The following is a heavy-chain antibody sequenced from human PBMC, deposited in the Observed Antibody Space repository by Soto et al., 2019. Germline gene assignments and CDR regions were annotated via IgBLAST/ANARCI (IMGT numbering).Heavy chain of an antibody. V-gene: IGHV3-30-3*01. CDR2: ISYDGSNK. Sequence: GGSLRLSCAASGFTFSTYAMHWVRQAPGKGLEWVAVISYDGSNKYHADSVKGRFTISRDSSKNTLYLQMNSLTGEDTAVYYCARDSPQGVDVWGQGTTVTVYS. CDR1: GFTFSTYA. J-gene: IGHJ6*02. CDR3: ARDSPQGVDV.